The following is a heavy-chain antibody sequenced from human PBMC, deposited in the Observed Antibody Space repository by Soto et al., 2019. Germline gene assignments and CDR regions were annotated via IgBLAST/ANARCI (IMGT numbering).Heavy chain of an antibody. CDR3: ASEHAGFWDY. V-gene: IGHV1-2*02. D-gene: IGHD3-3*01. J-gene: IGHJ4*02. Sequence: ASVKVSCKASGYTFTDYYIHWVRQAPGQGLGWLGWFNPKTGGPNYALKFQGRVTLTRDTSLSTTYIELTSQTSDDTAVYYCASEHAGFWDYWGPGTLVTVSS. CDR1: GYTFTDYY. CDR2: FNPKTGGP.